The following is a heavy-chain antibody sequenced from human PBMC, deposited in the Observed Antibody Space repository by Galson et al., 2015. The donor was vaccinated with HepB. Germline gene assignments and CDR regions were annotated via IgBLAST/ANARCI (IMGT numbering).Heavy chain of an antibody. CDR2: IIPIFGTA. CDR3: ATRLVGATWGYFDY. CDR1: GGTFSSYA. D-gene: IGHD1-26*01. Sequence: SVKVSCKASGGTFSSYAISWVRQAPGQGLEWMGGIIPIFGTANYAQKFQGRVTITADESTSTAYMELSSLRSEDTAVYYCATRLVGATWGYFDYWGQGTLVTVSS. J-gene: IGHJ4*02. V-gene: IGHV1-69*13.